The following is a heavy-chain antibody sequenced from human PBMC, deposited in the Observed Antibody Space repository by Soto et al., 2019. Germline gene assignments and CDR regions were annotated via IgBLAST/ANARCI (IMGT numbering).Heavy chain of an antibody. CDR1: GGSISSYY. CDR2: IYYSGST. J-gene: IGHJ6*02. D-gene: IGHD2-2*01. V-gene: IGHV4-59*01. CDR3: ARLWYQLPHYYYYYGMDV. Sequence: SETLSLTCTVSGGSISSYYWSWIRQPPGKGLEWIGYIYYSGSTNYNPSLKSRVTISVDTSKNQFSLKLSSVTAADTAVYYCARLWYQLPHYYYYYGMDVWGQGTTVTVSS.